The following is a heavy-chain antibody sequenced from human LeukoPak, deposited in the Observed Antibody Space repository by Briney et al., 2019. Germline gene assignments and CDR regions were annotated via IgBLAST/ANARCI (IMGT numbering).Heavy chain of an antibody. J-gene: IGHJ4*02. CDR1: GFTLSSYL. V-gene: IGHV3-7*01. Sequence: PGGSLRLSCAASGFTLSSYLMSWVRQAPGRGLEWVANINKDGSEENYLDSVKGRFTVSRDNAKNSLYLQMNSLRGEDTAVYYCARDSGWGGYDYFDYWGQGTLVTVSS. CDR2: INKDGSEE. D-gene: IGHD5-12*01. CDR3: ARDSGWGGYDYFDY.